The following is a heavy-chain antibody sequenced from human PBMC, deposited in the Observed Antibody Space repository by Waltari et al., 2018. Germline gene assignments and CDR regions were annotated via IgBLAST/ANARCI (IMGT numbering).Heavy chain of an antibody. D-gene: IGHD3-16*01. CDR1: GGSISSYY. CDR3: ARDREGWGLFDY. J-gene: IGHJ4*02. V-gene: IGHV4-59*01. Sequence: QVQLQESGPGLVKPSETLSLTCTVSGGSISSYYWSWIRQPPGKGLEWIGYIYYRGSTNYNPSLKSRVTISVDTSKNQFSLKLSSVTAADTAVYYCARDREGWGLFDYWGQGTLVTVSS. CDR2: IYYRGST.